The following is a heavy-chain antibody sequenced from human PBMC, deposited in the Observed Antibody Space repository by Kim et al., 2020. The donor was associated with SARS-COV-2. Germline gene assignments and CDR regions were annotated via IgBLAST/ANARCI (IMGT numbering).Heavy chain of an antibody. D-gene: IGHD3-22*01. J-gene: IGHJ4*02. CDR2: IDTNTGDP. Sequence: ASVKVSCKASGYTFISHAINWVRQAPGQGLEWMGWIDTNTGDPSYAQGFTGRLVFSLDTSVSTAYLQITSLKAEDTAVYYCARGTSYYDDSSSVFFHYWGQGTLVTVSS. CDR1: GYTFISHA. CDR3: ARGTSYYDDSSSVFFHY. V-gene: IGHV7-4-1*02.